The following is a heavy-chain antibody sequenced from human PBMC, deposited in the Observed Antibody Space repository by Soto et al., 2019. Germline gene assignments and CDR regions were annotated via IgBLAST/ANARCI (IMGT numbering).Heavy chain of an antibody. Sequence: QAQLEQSGGEVKKPGSSVKVSCKASRVAFSKFIVTWVRQAPGLGLEWVGGIIPIFGTANYAKQFQGRVTISADESTSTSYMEVNNLRSEDTAVYYCAKVRYSSPMGYYYGMDVWGQGTTVTVSS. CDR2: IIPIFGTA. J-gene: IGHJ6*02. CDR3: AKVRYSSPMGYYYGMDV. CDR1: RVAFSKFI. D-gene: IGHD6-19*01. V-gene: IGHV1-69*01.